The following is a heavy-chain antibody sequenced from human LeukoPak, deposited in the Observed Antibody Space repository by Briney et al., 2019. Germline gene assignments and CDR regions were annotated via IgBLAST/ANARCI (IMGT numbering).Heavy chain of an antibody. CDR1: GYSFTSYW. J-gene: IGHJ4*02. D-gene: IGHD3-22*01. Sequence: GESLKISCKGSGYSFTSYWIGCVRQMPGKGLEGMGIIYPGDSDTRYSPSFQGQVNISADKSISTAYLQWSSLKASDTAMYYCARLPGYYDRYYFDYWGQGTLVTVSS. CDR3: ARLPGYYDRYYFDY. CDR2: IYPGDSDT. V-gene: IGHV5-51*01.